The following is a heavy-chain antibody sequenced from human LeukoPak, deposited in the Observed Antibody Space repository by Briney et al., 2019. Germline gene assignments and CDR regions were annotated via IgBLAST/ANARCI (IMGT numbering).Heavy chain of an antibody. CDR2: IYTSGST. CDR1: GGSISSGSYY. Sequence: SETLSLTCTVSGGSISSGSYYWSWIRQPAGKGLEWIGRIYTSGSTNYNPSLKSRVTISVDTSKNQFSLKLSSVTAADTAVYYCARDTPRRYCSSTSCSDYWGQGTLVTVSS. V-gene: IGHV4-61*02. CDR3: ARDTPRRYCSSTSCSDY. D-gene: IGHD2-2*01. J-gene: IGHJ4*02.